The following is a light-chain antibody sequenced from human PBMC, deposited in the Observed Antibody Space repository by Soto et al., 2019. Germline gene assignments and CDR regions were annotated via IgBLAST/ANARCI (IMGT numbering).Light chain of an antibody. CDR3: QQYNDWPQLT. Sequence: EIVMTQSPATLSVSPGERATLSCRASQSVSSNLAWYQQQPGQAPRLLIHGASTRATDIPARFSASGTGTAFTLTISSLQSEDFAVYYCQQYNDWPQLTFGGGTRVEIK. CDR1: QSVSSN. J-gene: IGKJ4*01. V-gene: IGKV3-15*01. CDR2: GAS.